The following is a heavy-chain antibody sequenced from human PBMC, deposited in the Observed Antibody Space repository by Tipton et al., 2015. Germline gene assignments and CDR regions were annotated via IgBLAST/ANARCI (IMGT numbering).Heavy chain of an antibody. Sequence: TLSLTCTVSGVSISSGGYHWSWIRQHPGKGLEGIWYIDYSGTTYYNPSLKSRGTTSRDTSKNQFSLKLTSVTAADTAVYYCACQDYDSLTRDYQTVDYWGQGTLVTVSS. CDR2: IDYSGTT. CDR3: ACQDYDSLTRDYQTVDY. J-gene: IGHJ4*02. CDR1: GVSISSGGYH. V-gene: IGHV4-31*03. D-gene: IGHD3-9*01.